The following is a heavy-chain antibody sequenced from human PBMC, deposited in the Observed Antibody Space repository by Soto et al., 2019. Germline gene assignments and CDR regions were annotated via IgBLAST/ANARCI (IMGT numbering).Heavy chain of an antibody. Sequence: QEQLVQSGAEVKQPGSSVTVSCQASAGTFNNYALCWVRQAPGQGLEWMGGTIPLFSTSSYAQKFQGRVTITADKSTSTVYMEMRNLKSEDTALYNGARAGGRPYYYYDMDVWGQVTTVTVS. V-gene: IGHV1-69*06. CDR2: TIPLFSTS. CDR3: ARAGGRPYYYYDMDV. D-gene: IGHD2-15*01. J-gene: IGHJ6*02. CDR1: AGTFNNYA.